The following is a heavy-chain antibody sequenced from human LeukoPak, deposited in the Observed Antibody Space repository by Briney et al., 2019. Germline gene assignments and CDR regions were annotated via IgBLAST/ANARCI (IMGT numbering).Heavy chain of an antibody. V-gene: IGHV3-23*01. CDR2: ISGSGGST. CDR1: GFTFSSYG. D-gene: IGHD3-3*01. J-gene: IGHJ5*02. Sequence: GGSLRLSCAASGFTFSSYGMSWVRQAPGKGLEWVSAISGSGGSTYYADSVKGRFTISRDNSKNTLCLQMNSLRAEDTAVYHCAKDRLEWLFFGVSDWFDPWGQGTLVTVSS. CDR3: AKDRLEWLFFGVSDWFDP.